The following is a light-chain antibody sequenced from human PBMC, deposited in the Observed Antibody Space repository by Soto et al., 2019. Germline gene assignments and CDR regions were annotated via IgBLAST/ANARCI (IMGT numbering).Light chain of an antibody. J-gene: IGLJ1*01. V-gene: IGLV2-14*01. CDR3: SSYTRDNRDYV. CDR1: SSDVGAYTS. CDR2: EVN. Sequence: QSALTQPASVSGSPGQSITISCTGTSSDVGAYTSVSWYQHHPGKAPKVMIYEVNKRPSGISNRFSGSKSVNTASLTISGLQPEDEAHYYCSSYTRDNRDYVFGTGTKLTVL.